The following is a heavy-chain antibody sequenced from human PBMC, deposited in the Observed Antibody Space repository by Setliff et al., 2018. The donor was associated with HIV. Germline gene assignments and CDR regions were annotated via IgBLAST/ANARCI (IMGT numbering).Heavy chain of an antibody. CDR3: VREYSGVYPDFSFYIDV. CDR1: GYSISRGYY. V-gene: IGHV4-38-2*02. Sequence: SETLSLTCGVSGYSISRGYYWGWIRQPPGRGLEWIGNIYHSGSTCYNPSLKSRVTMSVDMSKNQFSLKLRSVTAADMAVYYCVREYSGVYPDFSFYIDVWGKGTTVTVSS. D-gene: IGHD5-12*01. J-gene: IGHJ6*03. CDR2: IYHSGST.